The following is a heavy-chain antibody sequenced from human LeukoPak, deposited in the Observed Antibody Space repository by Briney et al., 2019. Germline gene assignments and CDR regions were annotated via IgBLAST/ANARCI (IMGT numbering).Heavy chain of an antibody. V-gene: IGHV1-69*01. Sequence: GSSVKVSFKASGGTFSSYANSWVRQAPGQGLEWMGGIIPIFGTANYAQKFQGRVTITADESTSTAYMELSSLRSEDTAVYYCARGGAAQDTPGFDYWGQGTLVTVSS. CDR1: GGTFSSYA. J-gene: IGHJ4*02. CDR2: IIPIFGTA. CDR3: ARGGAAQDTPGFDY. D-gene: IGHD1-26*01.